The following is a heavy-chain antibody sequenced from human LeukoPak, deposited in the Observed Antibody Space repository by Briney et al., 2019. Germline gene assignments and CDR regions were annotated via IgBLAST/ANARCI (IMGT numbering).Heavy chain of an antibody. J-gene: IGHJ3*02. CDR1: GFTFSSYG. CDR2: ISYDGSNK. Sequence: GGSLRLSCAASGFTFSSYGMHGVRQAPGKGLEWVAVISYDGSNKYYADSVKGRFTISRDNSKNTLYLQMNSLRAEDTAVYYCAKGHAFDIWGQGTMVTVSS. CDR3: AKGHAFDI. V-gene: IGHV3-30*18.